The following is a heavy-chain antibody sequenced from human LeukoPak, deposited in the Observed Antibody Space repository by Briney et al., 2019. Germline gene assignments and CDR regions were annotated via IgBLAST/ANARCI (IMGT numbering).Heavy chain of an antibody. CDR2: IYTSGST. J-gene: IGHJ4*02. D-gene: IGHD3-10*01. CDR1: GGSISTGSYY. CDR3: ARSMVRGLKRGYFDY. V-gene: IGHV4-61*02. Sequence: PSQTLSLTCTVSGGSISTGSYYWNWFRQPAGKGLEWIGRIYTSGSTDHNPSLTSRVTVSLDTSKNQFSLKLSSMTAADTAVYYCARSMVRGLKRGYFDYWGQGALVAVSS.